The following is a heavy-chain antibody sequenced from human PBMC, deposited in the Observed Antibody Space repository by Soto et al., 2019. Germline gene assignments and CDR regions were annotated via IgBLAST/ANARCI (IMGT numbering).Heavy chain of an antibody. D-gene: IGHD6-13*01. J-gene: IGHJ4*02. CDR3: ARERHHGIAAGGHDY. CDR2: ICCDGNNK. CDR1: GFTFSSYG. V-gene: IGHV3-33*08. Sequence: QVQLVESGGGVVQPGRSLRLSCAASGFTFSSYGMHWVRQAPGKGLEWVAVICCDGNNKYYADSVKGRFTISRDNTKNSLYLQMNRLGGADTAVYDCARERHHGIAAGGHDYWGQGKLVNVSS.